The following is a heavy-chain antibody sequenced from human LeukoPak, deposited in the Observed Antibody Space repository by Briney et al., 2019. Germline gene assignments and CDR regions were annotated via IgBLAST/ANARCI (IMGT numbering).Heavy chain of an antibody. V-gene: IGHV4-59*01. CDR3: ARDAHDYTLDY. CDR2: IYYSGST. D-gene: IGHD4-11*01. Sequence: PSEILSLTCTVSGGSISSYYWSWIRQPPGKGLEWIGYIYYSGSTNYNPSLTSRVTISVDTSKNQFSLKLSSVTAADTAVYYCARDAHDYTLDYWGQGTLVTVSS. J-gene: IGHJ4*02. CDR1: GGSISSYY.